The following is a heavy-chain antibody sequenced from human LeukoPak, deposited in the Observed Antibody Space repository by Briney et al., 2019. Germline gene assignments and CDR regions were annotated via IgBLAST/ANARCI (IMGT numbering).Heavy chain of an antibody. J-gene: IGHJ4*02. CDR3: AKDLSSGSRRAY. D-gene: IGHD6-19*01. Sequence: GGSLRLSCAASGFTFSSYWMSWVRQAPGKGLEWVANIKQDGSERYYVDSVKGRFTISRDNAKNSLYLQMNSLRAEDTAVYYCAKDLSSGSRRAYWGQGTLVTVSS. CDR2: IKQDGSER. CDR1: GFTFSSYW. V-gene: IGHV3-7*01.